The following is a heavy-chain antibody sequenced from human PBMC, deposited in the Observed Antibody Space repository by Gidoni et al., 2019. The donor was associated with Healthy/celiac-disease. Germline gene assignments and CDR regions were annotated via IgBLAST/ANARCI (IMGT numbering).Heavy chain of an antibody. CDR1: GSTFSGYW. CDR3: AREGGYDSHFDY. CDR2: INFDGSSI. V-gene: IGHV3-74*01. D-gene: IGHD5-12*01. Sequence: EVQLVESGGGLFQPGGSLRLSCAASGSTFSGYWLHWVRQAQGKGLVWVSRINFDGSSISFADSVKGRFTISRDNAKNTVDLQMNSLRAEDTAVYHCAREGGYDSHFDYWGQGTLVTVSS. J-gene: IGHJ4*02.